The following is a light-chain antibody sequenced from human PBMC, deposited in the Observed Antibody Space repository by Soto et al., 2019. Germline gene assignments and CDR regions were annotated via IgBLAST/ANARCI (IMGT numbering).Light chain of an antibody. CDR3: QQSLVIPYT. CDR1: QNNSTY. V-gene: IGKV1-39*01. J-gene: IGKJ2*01. Sequence: DIQMTQSPYALSASVRDRVTITFRASQNNSTYLNWYQQKPGKDPKLLIYAASTLKSGVPSRLSVRGSGTEFNLTINSLQLEDFANYYFQQSLVIPYTFGQRTRLEIK. CDR2: AAS.